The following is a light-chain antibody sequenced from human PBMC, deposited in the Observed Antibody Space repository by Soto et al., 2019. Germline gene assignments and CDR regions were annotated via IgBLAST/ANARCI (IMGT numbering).Light chain of an antibody. CDR3: QQYNSYSWT. Sequence: DIQMTQSPSTLSASVGYRFTITCRASHTINIWLAWYQQKPGKAPMLLIYDASSLETWVPSRFSGSGSGTEFTLTISSLQPDDFATYYCQQYNSYSWTFGQGTTGDIK. V-gene: IGKV1-5*01. CDR1: HTINIW. CDR2: DAS. J-gene: IGKJ1*01.